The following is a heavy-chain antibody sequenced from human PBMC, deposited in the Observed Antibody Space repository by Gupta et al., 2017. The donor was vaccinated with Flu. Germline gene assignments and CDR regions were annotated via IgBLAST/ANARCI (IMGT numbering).Heavy chain of an antibody. CDR3: AKTADGSGYYYTGAFDI. CDR1: GFTCSSYA. D-gene: IGHD3-22*01. CDR2: SSGSGGST. J-gene: IGHJ3*02. V-gene: IGHV3-23*01. Sequence: EVQLWESGGDLVQPGGSLRLSCAASGFTCSSYAMSWVRQAPGKGLEWVSGSSGSGGSTDYADSVKGRFTISRDNSKNTLYLQMNSLRAEDTAVYYCAKTADGSGYYYTGAFDIWGQGAMVTVSS.